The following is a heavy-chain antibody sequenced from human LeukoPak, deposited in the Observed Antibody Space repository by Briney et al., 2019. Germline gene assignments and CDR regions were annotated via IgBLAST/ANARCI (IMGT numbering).Heavy chain of an antibody. D-gene: IGHD4-11*01. CDR1: GFTFSSYW. CDR3: ARKPLSYSDYEVDY. J-gene: IGHJ4*02. Sequence: PGGSLRLSCAASGFTFSSYWMSWVRQAPGKGLEWVANIRQDGSEKYYADSVKGRFTISRDNSKNTLYLQMNSLRAEDTAVYYCARKPLSYSDYEVDYWGQGTLVTVSS. V-gene: IGHV3-7*01. CDR2: IRQDGSEK.